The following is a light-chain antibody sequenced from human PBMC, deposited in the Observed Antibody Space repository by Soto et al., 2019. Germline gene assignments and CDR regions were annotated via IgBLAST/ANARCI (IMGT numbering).Light chain of an antibody. J-gene: IGKJ1*01. CDR3: QQYARSPWT. Sequence: VLTQSPGTRSVSPGEAATLSCRDSQHVSSGYFAWYQQRSGQAPRLLMYGSSSRAAYVPERFSGSGYGTEFTLTISSREPEDCAVYFCQQYARSPWTFGQGTKLELK. V-gene: IGKV3-20*01. CDR1: QHVSSGY. CDR2: GSS.